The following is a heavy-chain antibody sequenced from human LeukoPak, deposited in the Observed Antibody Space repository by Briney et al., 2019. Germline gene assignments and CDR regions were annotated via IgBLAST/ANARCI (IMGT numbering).Heavy chain of an antibody. CDR3: ARVWIFGVVDAFDI. CDR2: IYYSGST. Sequence: PSETLSLTCTVSGGSISSYYWSWIRQPPGKGLEWIGYIYYSGSTNYNPSLKSRVTISVDTSKNQFSLKLSSVTAADTAVYYCARVWIFGVVDAFDIWGQGTMVTVSS. J-gene: IGHJ3*02. D-gene: IGHD3-3*01. V-gene: IGHV4-59*01. CDR1: GGSISSYY.